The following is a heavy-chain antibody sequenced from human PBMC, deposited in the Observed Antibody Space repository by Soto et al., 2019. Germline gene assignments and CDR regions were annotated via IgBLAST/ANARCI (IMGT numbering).Heavy chain of an antibody. V-gene: IGHV1-2*04. CDR1: GYTFTGYY. CDR3: ARSRNTDHWFDP. Sequence: ASVKVSCTASGYTFTGYYMHWVRQAPGQGLEWMGWINPNSGGTNYAQKFQGWVTMTRDTSISTAYMELSRLRSDDTAVYYCARSRNTDHWFDPWGQGTLVTVSS. CDR2: INPNSGGT. J-gene: IGHJ5*02. D-gene: IGHD1-1*01.